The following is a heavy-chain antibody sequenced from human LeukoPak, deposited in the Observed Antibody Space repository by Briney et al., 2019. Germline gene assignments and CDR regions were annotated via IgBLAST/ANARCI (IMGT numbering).Heavy chain of an antibody. Sequence: SETLSLTCTVSGGSISSSSYYWGWIRQPPGKGLEWIGSIYYSGSTYYNPSLKSRVTISVDTSKNQFSLKLSSVTAADTAVYYCARAVPAAPYYYYYYMDVWGKGTTVTVSS. V-gene: IGHV4-39*07. CDR3: ARAVPAAPYYYYYYMDV. CDR1: GGSISSSSYY. J-gene: IGHJ6*03. CDR2: IYYSGST. D-gene: IGHD2-2*01.